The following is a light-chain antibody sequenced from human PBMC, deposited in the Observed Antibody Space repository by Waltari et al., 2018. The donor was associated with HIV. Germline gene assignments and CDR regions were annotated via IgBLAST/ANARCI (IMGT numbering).Light chain of an antibody. CDR2: EVS. J-gene: IGLJ2*01. CDR1: SSDVGSYYL. V-gene: IGLV2-23*02. Sequence: QSALTQPASVSGSPGQSITISCTGTSSDVGSYYLVSWYQQHPGKAPKLMIYEVSKPPSGVSNRFSGSQSGNTASLTISGLQAEDDADYYCCSYAGSSPFVVFGGGTKLTVL. CDR3: CSYAGSSPFVV.